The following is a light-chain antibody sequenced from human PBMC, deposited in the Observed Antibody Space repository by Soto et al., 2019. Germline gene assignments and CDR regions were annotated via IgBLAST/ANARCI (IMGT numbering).Light chain of an antibody. CDR3: MQALQSPIT. J-gene: IGKJ5*01. V-gene: IGKV2-28*01. CDR1: QSLLYSNGYHY. Sequence: DTVMTQSPLSLPVTPGEPASISCRSSQSLLYSNGYHYLDWYLQKPGQSPQLLIYLGSNRAPGVPDRFSGSGSGTDFTLKISRVEAEDVGVYYCMQALQSPITFGQGTRLEIK. CDR2: LGS.